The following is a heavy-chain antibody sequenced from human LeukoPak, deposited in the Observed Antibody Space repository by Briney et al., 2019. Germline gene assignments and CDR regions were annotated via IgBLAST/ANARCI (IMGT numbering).Heavy chain of an antibody. Sequence: GGSLRLSCAASGFTFNSYWMHWARQAPGKGLVWVSRINSDGSSTTYAASVKGRSTIARDNAKNTLYLQMNSLRPEDTAVYYCARDVDYHVTSECFDYWGEGTLVTVSS. CDR3: ARDVDYHVTSECFDY. CDR2: INSDGSST. D-gene: IGHD3-22*01. V-gene: IGHV3-74*03. J-gene: IGHJ4*02. CDR1: GFTFNSYW.